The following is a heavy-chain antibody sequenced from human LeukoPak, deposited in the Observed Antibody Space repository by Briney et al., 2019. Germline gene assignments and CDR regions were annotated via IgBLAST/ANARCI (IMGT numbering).Heavy chain of an antibody. CDR2: IYSGGST. Sequence: GGSLRLSCAASGFTVSSNYMSWVRQAPGKGLEWVSVIYSGGSTYYADSVKGRFTISRDNSKNTLYLQMNSLRAEDTAVYYCARSPNMLSNELDYWGQGTLVTVSS. V-gene: IGHV3-66*01. CDR1: GFTVSSNY. D-gene: IGHD3-10*02. CDR3: ARSPNMLSNELDY. J-gene: IGHJ4*02.